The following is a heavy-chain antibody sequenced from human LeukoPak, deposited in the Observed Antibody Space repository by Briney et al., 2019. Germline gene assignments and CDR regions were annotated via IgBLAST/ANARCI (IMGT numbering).Heavy chain of an antibody. V-gene: IGHV3-23*01. CDR1: GFTFSSYA. J-gene: IGHJ4*02. D-gene: IGHD3-22*01. CDR3: AKVGSGYYSSFDY. Sequence: GGSLRLSCAASGFTFSSYAMSWVRQAPGRGLECVSGISGSGGRTDYADSVKGRFTISRDNSKNTVCLQMNSLRAEDTAVYYCAKVGSGYYSSFDYWGQGTLVTVSS. CDR2: ISGSGGRT.